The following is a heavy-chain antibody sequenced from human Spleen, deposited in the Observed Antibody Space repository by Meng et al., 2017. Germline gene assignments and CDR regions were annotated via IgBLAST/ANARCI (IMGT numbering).Heavy chain of an antibody. J-gene: IGHJ5*02. CDR1: SDCISIYS. D-gene: IGHD2/OR15-2a*01. CDR2: LYVSGRT. CDR3: ARTLNWFDP. Sequence: SETLSLTCAVSSDCISIYSRPWIRQPAGKRLEWIGRLYVSGRTKYKPSLKSRVTMSVDTSKNQFSLKLSSVAAADTAVYYCARTLNWFDPWGQGTLVTGSS. V-gene: IGHV4-4*07.